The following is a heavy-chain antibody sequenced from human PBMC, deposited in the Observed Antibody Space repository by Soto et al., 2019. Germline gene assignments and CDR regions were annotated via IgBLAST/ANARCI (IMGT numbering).Heavy chain of an antibody. CDR1: GGSISSSSYY. V-gene: IGHV4-39*02. Sequence: SETLSLTCTVSGGSISSSSYYWGWIRQPPGKGLEWIGSIYYSGSTYYNPSLKSRVTISVDTSKNQFSLKLSSVTAADTAVYYCAREDTSYDFWSGSYYYGMEVWGQGTTVTVSS. CDR2: IYYSGST. J-gene: IGHJ6*02. D-gene: IGHD3-3*01. CDR3: AREDTSYDFWSGSYYYGMEV.